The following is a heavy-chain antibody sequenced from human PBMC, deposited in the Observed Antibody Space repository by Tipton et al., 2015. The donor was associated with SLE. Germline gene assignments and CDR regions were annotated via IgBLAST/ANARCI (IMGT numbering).Heavy chain of an antibody. CDR1: GGSISSHY. CDR2: IYYSGST. J-gene: IGHJ4*02. V-gene: IGHV4-59*08. CDR3: ANLHYDFWSGYMYYFDY. D-gene: IGHD3-3*01. Sequence: LRLSCTVSGGSISSHYWSWIRQPPGKGLEWIGYIYYSGSTNYNPSLKSRVTISVDTSKNQFSLKLSSVTATDTAVYYCANLHYDFWSGYMYYFDYWGQGTLVTVSS.